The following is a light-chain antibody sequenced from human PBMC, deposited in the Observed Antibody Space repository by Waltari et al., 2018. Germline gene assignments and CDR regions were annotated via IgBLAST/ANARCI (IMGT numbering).Light chain of an antibody. V-gene: IGLV10-54*01. CDR2: RNN. Sequence: QAGLTQPPSVSKGLRQTATLTCTGNSNNVGNQGAASLQQHQGHPPKLLSYRNNNRPSGISERLSASRSGNTASLTITGLQPEDEADYYCSAWDRSLNVWVFGGGTRLTVL. J-gene: IGLJ3*02. CDR1: SNNVGNQG. CDR3: SAWDRSLNVWV.